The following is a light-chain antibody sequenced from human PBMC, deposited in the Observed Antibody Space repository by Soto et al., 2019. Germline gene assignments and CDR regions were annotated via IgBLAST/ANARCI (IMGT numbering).Light chain of an antibody. CDR3: MQGTQWPYT. CDR1: ESLVYNDENTY. CDR2: KVS. Sequence: DVVMTQSPLSLPVTLGQPASISCRSSESLVYNDENTYLNWFHQRPGQSPRRLIYKVSNRDSGVPDRFSGSGSGTDFTLQISRVEADDVGVYYCMQGTQWPYTFGQGTKLEIK. V-gene: IGKV2-30*01. J-gene: IGKJ2*01.